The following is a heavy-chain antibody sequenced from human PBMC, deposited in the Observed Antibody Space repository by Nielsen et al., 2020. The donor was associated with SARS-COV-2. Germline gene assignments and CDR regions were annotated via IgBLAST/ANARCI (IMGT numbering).Heavy chain of an antibody. CDR2: IGTAGDT. D-gene: IGHD3-3*01. CDR3: TTRVTIFGVVIILDAFDI. V-gene: IGHV3-13*04. J-gene: IGHJ3*02. Sequence: GESLKISCAASGFTFSSYDMHWVRQATGKGLEWVSAIGTAGDTYYPGSVKGRFTISRENAKNSLYLQMNSLRAGDTAVYYCTTRVTIFGVVIILDAFDIWGQGTMVTVSS. CDR1: GFTFSSYD.